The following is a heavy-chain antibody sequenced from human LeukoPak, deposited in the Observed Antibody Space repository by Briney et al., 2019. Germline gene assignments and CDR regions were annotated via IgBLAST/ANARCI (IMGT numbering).Heavy chain of an antibody. D-gene: IGHD3-22*01. CDR1: GFTFDDYA. CDR2: ISSSSSYI. J-gene: IGHJ6*03. Sequence: GRSLRLSCAASGFTFDDYAMHWVRQAPGKGLEWVSSISSSSSYIYYADSVKGRFTISRDNAKNSLYLQMNSLRAEDTAVYYCARVPYYYDSSGYYFNYYYYMDVWGKGTTVTISS. CDR3: ARVPYYYDSSGYYFNYYYYMDV. V-gene: IGHV3-21*01.